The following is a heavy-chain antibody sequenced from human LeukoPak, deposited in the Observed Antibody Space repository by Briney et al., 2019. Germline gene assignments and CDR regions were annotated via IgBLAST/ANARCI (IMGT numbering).Heavy chain of an antibody. D-gene: IGHD3-10*01. CDR2: IYSGGST. J-gene: IGHJ4*02. CDR3: ARVPTMASALFDY. Sequence: GGSLRLSCAASGFTVSSNYMSWVRQAPGKGLEWVSVIYSGGSTYYADSVKGRFTISRDNSKNTLYLQMNSLRAEDMAVYYCARVPTMASALFDYWGQGTLVTVSS. CDR1: GFTVSSNY. V-gene: IGHV3-66*01.